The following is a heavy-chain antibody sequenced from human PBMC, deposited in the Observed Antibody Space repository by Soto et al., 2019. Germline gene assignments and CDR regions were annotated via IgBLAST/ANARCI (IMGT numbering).Heavy chain of an antibody. D-gene: IGHD2-21*02. V-gene: IGHV3-23*01. CDR3: ATQGVVVTAIDY. CDR1: GFTFSSYA. J-gene: IGHJ4*02. CDR2: ISASGARA. Sequence: EVQLLESGGELVQPGGSLRLSCAASGFTFSSYAMSWVRQAPGKGLEWVSAISASGARAYYADSVEGRFTFSRDNSKNTLYPQMDSLRAEDTAVYYCATQGVVVTAIDYWGQGTLVTVSS.